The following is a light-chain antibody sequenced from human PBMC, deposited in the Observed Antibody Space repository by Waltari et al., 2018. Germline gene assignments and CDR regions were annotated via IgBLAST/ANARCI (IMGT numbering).Light chain of an antibody. Sequence: QSALTQPASVSWSPGQSVTIPCTETASDFGTYKSVSWYQQHPGKAPKLILSGGSSRFSGSKSGNTASLTISGLQAEDEAHYYCCSYAGSGPWVFGGGTKLTVL. CDR3: CSYAGSGPWV. J-gene: IGLJ3*02. CDR1: ASDFGTYKS. CDR2: GG. V-gene: IGLV2-23*01.